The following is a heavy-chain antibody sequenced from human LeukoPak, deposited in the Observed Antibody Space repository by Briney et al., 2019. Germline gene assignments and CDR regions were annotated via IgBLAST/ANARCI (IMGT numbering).Heavy chain of an antibody. CDR1: GGSISSGGYY. D-gene: IGHD1-14*01. CDR3: ARALGRNAFDI. Sequence: SETLSLTCTVSGGSISSGGYYWSWIRQPPGKGLEWIGEINHSGSTNYNPSLKSRVTISVDTSKNQFSLKLSSVTAADTAVYYCARALGRNAFDIWGQGTMVTVSS. J-gene: IGHJ3*02. V-gene: IGHV4-39*07. CDR2: INHSGST.